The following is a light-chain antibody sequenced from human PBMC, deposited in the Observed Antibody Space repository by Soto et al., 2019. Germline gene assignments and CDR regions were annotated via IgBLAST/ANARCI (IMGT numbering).Light chain of an antibody. CDR3: PQFHRGVFT. CDR2: EGS. V-gene: IGKV1-13*02. CDR1: QGINSA. J-gene: IGKJ3*01. Sequence: AIQLTQSPSSLSASVGDRVIIICRESQGINSALAWYQQKSGKPPKLLIYEGSTLESGVPSRFSGSGSGAHFTIPISSLQPAEYATYSCPQFHRGVFTFCPGTK.